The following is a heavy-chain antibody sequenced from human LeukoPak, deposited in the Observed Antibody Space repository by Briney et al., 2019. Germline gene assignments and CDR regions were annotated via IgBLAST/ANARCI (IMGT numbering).Heavy chain of an antibody. CDR2: IYYSGST. Sequence: PSETLSLTCTVSGGSISSYYWSWIRQPPGKGLEWIGYIYYSGSTYYNPSLKSRVTISVDTSKNQFSLKLSSVTAADTAVYYCARDDCSSTSCYSDPFDYWGQGTLVTVSS. D-gene: IGHD2-2*01. V-gene: IGHV4-59*12. CDR1: GGSISSYY. CDR3: ARDDCSSTSCYSDPFDY. J-gene: IGHJ4*02.